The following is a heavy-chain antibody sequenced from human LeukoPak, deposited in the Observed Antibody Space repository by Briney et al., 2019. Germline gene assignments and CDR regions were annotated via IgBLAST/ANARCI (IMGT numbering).Heavy chain of an antibody. D-gene: IGHD2-2*01. CDR3: ASKCSSTSCYYFDY. CDR2: IIPIFGTA. CDR1: GGTFSSYA. J-gene: IGHJ4*02. Sequence: GASVQVSCKASGGTFSSYAISWVRQAPGQGLEWMGGIIPIFGTANYAQKFQGRVTITADESTSTAYMELSSLRSEDTAVYYCASKCSSTSCYYFDYWGQGTLVTVSS. V-gene: IGHV1-69*13.